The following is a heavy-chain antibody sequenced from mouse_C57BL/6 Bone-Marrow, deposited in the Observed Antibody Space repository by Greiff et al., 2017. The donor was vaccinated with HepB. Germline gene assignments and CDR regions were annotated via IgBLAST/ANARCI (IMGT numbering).Heavy chain of an antibody. CDR1: GFTFSDYG. D-gene: IGHD2-5*01. Sequence: EVKLVESGGGLVKPGGSLKLSCAASGFTFSDYGMHWVRQAPEKGLEWVAYISSGSSTIYYADTVKGRFTISRDNAKNTLFLQMTSLRSEDTAMYYCARPGVTTWDAMDDWGQGTSVTVSS. V-gene: IGHV5-17*01. J-gene: IGHJ4*01. CDR2: ISSGSSTI. CDR3: ARPGVTTWDAMDD.